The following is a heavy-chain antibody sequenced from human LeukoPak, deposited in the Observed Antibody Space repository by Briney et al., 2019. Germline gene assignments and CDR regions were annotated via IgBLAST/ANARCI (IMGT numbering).Heavy chain of an antibody. J-gene: IGHJ2*01. CDR2: ISYSGST. D-gene: IGHD3-9*01. CDR3: ARISVVLAGPTYWYFAL. Sequence: PSETLSLTCTVSGASISSYSRSWIRQPPGKGLEWIGDISYSGSTNYNPSLKSRVAMSLDTSKNQFSLKLKSVTAADTAVYFCARISVVLAGPTYWYFALWGRGTLVTVSS. CDR1: GASISSYS. V-gene: IGHV4-59*08.